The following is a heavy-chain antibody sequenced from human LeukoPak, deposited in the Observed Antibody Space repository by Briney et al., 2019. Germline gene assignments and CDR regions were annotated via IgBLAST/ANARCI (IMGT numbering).Heavy chain of an antibody. J-gene: IGHJ4*02. CDR3: AKVLSGWYRGNDY. V-gene: IGHV3-30-3*01. D-gene: IGHD6-19*01. CDR2: ISYDGSNK. CDR1: GFTFSSYA. Sequence: GGSLRLSCAASGFTFSSYAMHWVRQAPGKGLEWVAVISYDGSNKYYADSVKGRFTISRDNSKNTLYLQMNSLRAEDTAVYYCAKVLSGWYRGNDYWGQGTLVTVSS.